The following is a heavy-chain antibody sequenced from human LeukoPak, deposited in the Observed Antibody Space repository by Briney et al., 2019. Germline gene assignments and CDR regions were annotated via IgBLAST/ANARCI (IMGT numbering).Heavy chain of an antibody. V-gene: IGHV1-69*04. CDR3: ASILRYTPPRGDAFDI. J-gene: IGHJ3*02. CDR2: IIPILGIA. Sequence: ASVKVSCKASGGTFSSYAISWVRQAPGQGLEWMGRIIPILGIANYAQKFQGRVTMTTDTSTSTAYMELRSLRSDDTAVYYCASILRYTPPRGDAFDIWGQGTMVTVSS. CDR1: GGTFSSYA. D-gene: IGHD3-9*01.